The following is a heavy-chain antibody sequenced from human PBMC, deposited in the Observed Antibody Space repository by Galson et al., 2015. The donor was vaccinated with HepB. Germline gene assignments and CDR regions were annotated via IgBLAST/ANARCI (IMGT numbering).Heavy chain of an antibody. CDR2: IIPILGIA. CDR3: ARPVLGQDAFDI. Sequence: SVKVSCKASGCTFSSYAISWVRQAPGQGLEWMGRIIPILGIANYAQKFQGRVTITADKSTSTAYMELSSLRSEDTAVYYFARPVLGQDAFDIWGQGTMVTVSS. V-gene: IGHV1-69*04. CDR1: GCTFSSYA. J-gene: IGHJ3*02.